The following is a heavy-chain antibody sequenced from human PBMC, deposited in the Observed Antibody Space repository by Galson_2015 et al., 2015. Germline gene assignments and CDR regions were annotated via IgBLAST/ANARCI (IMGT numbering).Heavy chain of an antibody. Sequence: SLRLSCAASGFTFSASDIHWVRQPSGKGLEWVGRVRTKTNNYATAYAASVKGRFTISRDDSENTAYLQMNGLITDDSAVYYCTRRMYGDYYAFGYRGQGALVTVSS. V-gene: IGHV3-73*01. D-gene: IGHD4-17*01. CDR1: GFTFSASD. J-gene: IGHJ4*02. CDR2: VRTKTNNYAT. CDR3: TRRMYGDYYAFGY.